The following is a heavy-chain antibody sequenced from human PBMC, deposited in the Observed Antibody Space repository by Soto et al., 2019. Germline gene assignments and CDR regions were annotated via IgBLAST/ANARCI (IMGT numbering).Heavy chain of an antibody. J-gene: IGHJ3*02. CDR3: ARGEWLRDAFDI. CDR2: MNPNSGNT. D-gene: IGHD2-8*01. CDR1: GYTFTSYD. Sequence: QVQLVQSGAEVKKPGASVQVSCKASGYTFTSYDINWVRQATGQGLEWMGWMNPNSGNTGYAQKSQGRVTITRNTSISTAYMELSILRSDATAVYSCARGEWLRDAFDIWGKGTMVTVSS. V-gene: IGHV1-8*01.